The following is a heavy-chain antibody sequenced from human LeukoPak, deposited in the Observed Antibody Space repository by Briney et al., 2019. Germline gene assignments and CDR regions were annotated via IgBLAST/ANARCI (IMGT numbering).Heavy chain of an antibody. D-gene: IGHD2-2*01. CDR1: GGTFSSYA. Sequence: ASVKVSCKASGGTFSSYAISWVRQAPGQGLEWMGGIIPIFGTANYAQKFQGRVTITADESTSTAYMELSSLRSEDTAVYYCARHAGSDSYYYYYGMDVWGQGTTVTVSS. V-gene: IGHV1-69*13. CDR2: IIPIFGTA. J-gene: IGHJ6*02. CDR3: ARHAGSDSYYYYYGMDV.